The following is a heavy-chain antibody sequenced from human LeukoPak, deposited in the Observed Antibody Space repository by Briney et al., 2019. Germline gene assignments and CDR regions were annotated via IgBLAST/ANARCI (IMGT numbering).Heavy chain of an antibody. CDR3: ARAGGLPYHFDY. CDR2: IYHSGST. V-gene: IGHV4-38-2*01. Sequence: RPSETLSLTCAVSGYSISSGYYWGWIRQPPGKGLEWTGSIYHSGSTYYNPSLKSRVTISVDTSKNQFSLKLSSVTAADTAMFYCARAGGLPYHFDYWGQGTLVTVSS. CDR1: GYSISSGYY. D-gene: IGHD3-16*01. J-gene: IGHJ4*02.